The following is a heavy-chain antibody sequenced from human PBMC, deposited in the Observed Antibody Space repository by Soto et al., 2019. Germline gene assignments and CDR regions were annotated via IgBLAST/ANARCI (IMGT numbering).Heavy chain of an antibody. CDR2: ISYSRSP. J-gene: IGHJ3*01. CDR3: AKWDLRRAFEV. V-gene: IGHV4-61*01. Sequence: QVQLQESGPRLVKPSETLSLTCTVSGGSVASDNDYWSWIRQPPGRGLEWIGFISYSRSPSYNPSLESRVTISIDTSKNQFSLKLTSLTAAYTAVYYCAKWDLRRAFEVWGQGTMVSVSS. D-gene: IGHD1-26*01. CDR1: GGSVASDNDY.